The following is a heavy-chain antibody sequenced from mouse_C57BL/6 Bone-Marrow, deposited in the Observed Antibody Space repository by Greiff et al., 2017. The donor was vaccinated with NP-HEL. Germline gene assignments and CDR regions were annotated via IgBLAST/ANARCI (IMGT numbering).Heavy chain of an antibody. J-gene: IGHJ2*01. CDR2: ISSGGDYI. Sequence: EVKLMESGEGLVKPGGSLKLSCAASGFTFSSYAMSWVRQTPEKRLEWVAYISSGGDYIYYADTVKGRFTISRDNARNTLYLQMSSLKSKDTAMYYCTRDPSAGTGGYYFDYWGQGTTLTVSS. CDR3: TRDPSAGTGGYYFDY. V-gene: IGHV5-9-1*02. D-gene: IGHD4-1*01. CDR1: GFTFSSYA.